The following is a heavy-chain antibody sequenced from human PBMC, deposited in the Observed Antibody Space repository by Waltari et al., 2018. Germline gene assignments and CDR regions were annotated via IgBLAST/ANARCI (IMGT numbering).Heavy chain of an antibody. CDR2: TYYRSKWYN. Sequence: QVQLQQSGPGLVKPSQTLSLTCAISGDSVSSNSAAWNWIRQSPSIGLEWLGMTYYRSKWYNDYAVSVKSRITSNPDTSKKQFSLQLNSVTPEDTAVYYCAMDLMVAGYGMDVWGQGTTVTVSS. J-gene: IGHJ6*02. D-gene: IGHD6-19*01. CDR1: GDSVSSNSAA. V-gene: IGHV6-1*01. CDR3: AMDLMVAGYGMDV.